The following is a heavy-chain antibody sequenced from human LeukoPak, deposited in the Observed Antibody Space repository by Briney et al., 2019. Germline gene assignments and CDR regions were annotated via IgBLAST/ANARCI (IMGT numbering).Heavy chain of an antibody. V-gene: IGHV1-2*02. CDR2: INPNRGAT. Sequence: ASVKVSCKASEYTFTGYYIHWVRQAPGQGLEWMGWINPNRGATNYAQKFQGRVTMTRDTSINTAYMELTSLRSDDTAVYYCARDWSKESSGSENSFDYWGQGTLVTVSS. D-gene: IGHD3-10*01. J-gene: IGHJ4*02. CDR1: EYTFTGYY. CDR3: ARDWSKESSGSENSFDY.